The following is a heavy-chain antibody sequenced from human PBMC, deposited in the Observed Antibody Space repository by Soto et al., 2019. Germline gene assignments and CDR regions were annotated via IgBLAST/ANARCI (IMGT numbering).Heavy chain of an antibody. V-gene: IGHV4-34*01. CDR3: ARSVVCWSGSMPYNCFGP. Sequence: QVPLQQWGAGLLKPSETLSLTCVNYGGAFSAYFWTWIRQPPGQGLEGIGEIHDSGNTHYNPSLKSRFTMSVDTSKNQFYRKLNSVPASKTAVHYCARSVVCWSGSMPYNCFGPWGEGTLVTV. CDR1: GGAFSAYF. J-gene: IGHJ5*02. D-gene: IGHD3-3*01. CDR2: IHDSGNT.